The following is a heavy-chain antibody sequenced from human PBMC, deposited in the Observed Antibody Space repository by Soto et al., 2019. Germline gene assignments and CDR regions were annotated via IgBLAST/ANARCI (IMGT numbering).Heavy chain of an antibody. Sequence: QAQLQESGPGLVRPSQTLSLSCSVSGASVTSGDYYWNWISQTSGTGLEWLGYMHDSGTTSYNPSLKSRVAIARDTSKNQFSLKLSSVSAADTAVYVCARGGLYDVWGGLFDGGQGIRVTVSS. CDR1: GASVTSGDYY. CDR3: ARGGLYDVWGGLFD. V-gene: IGHV4-30-4*01. J-gene: IGHJ4*02. D-gene: IGHD3-3*01. CDR2: MHDSGTT.